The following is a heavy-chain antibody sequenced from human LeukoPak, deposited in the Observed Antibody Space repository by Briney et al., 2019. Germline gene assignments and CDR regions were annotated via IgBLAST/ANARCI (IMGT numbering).Heavy chain of an antibody. CDR1: GGTFSSYA. J-gene: IGHJ4*02. Sequence: ASVKVSCKASGGTFSSYAISWVRQAPGQGLEWMGWINPNSGGTNYAQKFQGRVTMTRDTSISTAYMELSRLRSDDTAVYYCTGNYYGSGSYADFDYWGQGTLVTVSS. CDR3: TGNYYGSGSYADFDY. CDR2: INPNSGGT. D-gene: IGHD3-10*01. V-gene: IGHV1-2*02.